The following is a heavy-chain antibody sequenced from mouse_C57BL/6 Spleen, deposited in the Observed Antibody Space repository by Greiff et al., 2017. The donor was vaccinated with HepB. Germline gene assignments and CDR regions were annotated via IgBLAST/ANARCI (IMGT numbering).Heavy chain of an antibody. CDR3: ARSYYYGSSPYYFDY. V-gene: IGHV1-81*01. CDR2: IYPRSGNT. Sequence: VQLQQSGAELARPGASVKLSCKASGYTFTSYGISWVKQRTGQGLEWIGEIYPRSGNTYYNEKFKGKATMTAYKSSSTAYMELRSLTSEDSAVYFCARSYYYGSSPYYFDYWGQGTTLTVSS. CDR1: GYTFTSYG. J-gene: IGHJ2*01. D-gene: IGHD1-1*01.